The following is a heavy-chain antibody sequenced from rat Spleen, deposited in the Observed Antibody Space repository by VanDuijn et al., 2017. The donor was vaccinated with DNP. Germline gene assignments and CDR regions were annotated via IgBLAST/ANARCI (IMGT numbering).Heavy chain of an antibody. J-gene: IGHJ2*01. V-gene: IGHV3-1*01. Sequence: EVQLQESGSGLVKPSQSLSLTCSVTGYSITSNYWGWIRKFPGNKMEWIGHITYSGSTTYNPSLKSRVSITRDTSKNHFFLHLNSVTTEDTATYYCARWTRYFDYWGQGVMVTVSS. CDR1: GYSITSNY. CDR2: ITYSGST. D-gene: IGHD1-7*01. CDR3: ARWTRYFDY.